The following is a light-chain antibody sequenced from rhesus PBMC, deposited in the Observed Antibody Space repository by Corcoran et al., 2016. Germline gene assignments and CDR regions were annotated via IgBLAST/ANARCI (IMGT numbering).Light chain of an antibody. CDR3: CSYTTSSTLV. J-gene: IGLJ6*01. Sequence: QSAPTQPPSVSGSPGQSVTISCTGTSSDVGGYTYVSWYQQHPGKAPKLMIYDVSKRPSGVSDRFSGSKSGNTASLTISGLQAEDEADYYCCSYTTSSTLVFGSGTKLTV. CDR2: DVS. CDR1: SSDVGGYTY. V-gene: IGLV2S7*01.